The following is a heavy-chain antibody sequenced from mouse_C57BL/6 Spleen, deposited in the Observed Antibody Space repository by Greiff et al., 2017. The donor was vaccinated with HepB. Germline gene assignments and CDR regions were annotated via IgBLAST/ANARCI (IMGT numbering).Heavy chain of an antibody. CDR2: INPSNGGT. CDR1: GYTFTSYW. Sequence: QVQLQQPGTELVKPGASVKLSCQASGYTFTSYWMHWVKQRPGQGLEWIGNINPSNGGTNYNEKFKSKATLTVDKSSSTAYMQLSSLTSEDSAVYYCARENRDYYDYDGYFDVWGTGTTVTVSS. CDR3: ARENRDYYDYDGYFDV. V-gene: IGHV1-53*01. J-gene: IGHJ1*03. D-gene: IGHD2-4*01.